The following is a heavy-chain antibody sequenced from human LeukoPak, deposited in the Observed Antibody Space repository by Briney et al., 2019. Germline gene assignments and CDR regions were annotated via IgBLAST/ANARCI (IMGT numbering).Heavy chain of an antibody. V-gene: IGHV3-30-3*01. J-gene: IGHJ4*02. CDR1: GFTFSSYA. CDR2: ISYDGNNK. Sequence: GGSLRLSYAASGFTFSSYAMHWVRQAPGKGLEWVAIISYDGNNKYYADSVKGRFTISRDNSKNTLYLQMNSLRAEDTAVYYCARDIGGRYFAPYWGQGTLVTVSS. CDR3: ARDIGGRYFAPY. D-gene: IGHD3-9*01.